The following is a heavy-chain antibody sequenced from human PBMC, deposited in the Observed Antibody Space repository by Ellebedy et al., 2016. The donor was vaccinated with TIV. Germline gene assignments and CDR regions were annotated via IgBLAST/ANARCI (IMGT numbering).Heavy chain of an antibody. CDR1: GGSISSGSYY. J-gene: IGHJ6*03. CDR2: IYRSGST. CDR3: ARAVLSSGDYDYYSYYYMDV. Sequence: SETLPLTXTVSGGSISSGSYYWSWIRQPAGKGLEWIGRIYRSGSTNYNPSLKSRVTMSVDTSKNQFSLKLSSLTAADTAVYFCARAVLSSGDYDYYSYYYMDVWGKGTTVTVSS. D-gene: IGHD3-22*01. V-gene: IGHV4-61*02.